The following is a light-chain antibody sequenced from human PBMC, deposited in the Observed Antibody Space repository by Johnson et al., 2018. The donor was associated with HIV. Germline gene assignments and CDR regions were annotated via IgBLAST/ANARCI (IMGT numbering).Light chain of an antibody. V-gene: IGLV1-51*02. CDR1: SSNIGTNY. CDR3: GTWDTSLSAYV. CDR2: ENN. J-gene: IGLJ1*01. Sequence: QPVLTQPPSVSAAPGQKVTISCSGSSSNIGTNYVSWYQQLPGTAPKLLMFENNQRPSGIPDRFSGSKSGTSATLGITGLQTGDEADYYCGTWDTSLSAYVLGTGTKVTVL.